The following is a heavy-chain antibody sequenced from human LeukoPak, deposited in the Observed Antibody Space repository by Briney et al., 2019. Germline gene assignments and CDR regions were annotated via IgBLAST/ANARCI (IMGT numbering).Heavy chain of an antibody. CDR2: IYTSGST. CDR1: GGSISSGSYY. CDR3: ASDYYDSSGYYYFFH. J-gene: IGHJ4*02. D-gene: IGHD3-22*01. Sequence: SETLSLTCTVSGGSISSGSYYWSWIRQPAGKGLEWIGRIYTSGSTNYNPSLKSRVTISVDTSKNQFSLKLSSVTAADTAVYYCASDYYDSSGYYYFFHWGQGTLVTVSS. V-gene: IGHV4-61*02.